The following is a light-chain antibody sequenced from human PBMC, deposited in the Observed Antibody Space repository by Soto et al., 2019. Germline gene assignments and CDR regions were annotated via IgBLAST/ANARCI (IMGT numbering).Light chain of an antibody. CDR2: DAS. J-gene: IGKJ5*01. CDR3: QQRSSWPLYT. Sequence: IVLTQSPATLSLSPGERATLSCRASQSVSTYLAWYQQKPGQPPRPLIYDASDRATGIPARFSGSGSGTDFTLPISSLEPEDFAVYYCQQRSSWPLYTFGQGTRVEIK. V-gene: IGKV3-11*01. CDR1: QSVSTY.